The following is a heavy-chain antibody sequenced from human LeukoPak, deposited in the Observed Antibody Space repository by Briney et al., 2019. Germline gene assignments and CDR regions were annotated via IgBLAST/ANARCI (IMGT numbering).Heavy chain of an antibody. V-gene: IGHV3-7*01. CDR2: IKQDGSEK. J-gene: IGHJ4*02. D-gene: IGHD1-26*01. CDR3: ARSSGSQYSGSYLDY. CDR1: GFTFSSYW. Sequence: GGSLRLSCAAYGFTFSSYWMSWVRQAPGKGLEWVANIKQDGSEKYYVDSVKGRFTISRDNAKNSLYLQMNSLRAEDTAVYYCARSSGSQYSGSYLDYWGQGTLVTVSS.